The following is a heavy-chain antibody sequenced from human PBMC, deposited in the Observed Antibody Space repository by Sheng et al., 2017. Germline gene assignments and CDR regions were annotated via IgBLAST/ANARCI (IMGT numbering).Heavy chain of an antibody. CDR3: ARGRGWYLVWTMKFDY. CDR2: VNHSGST. V-gene: IGHV4-34*01. J-gene: IGHJ4*02. Sequence: QVQLQQWGAGLLKPSETLSLTCAVYGGSFSGYYWSWIRQPPREGAWSGLGKVNHSGSTNYNPSLKSRVTISVDTSKNQFSPKLSSVTAADTAVYYCARGRGWYLVWTMKFDYWGQGTLVTVSS. D-gene: IGHD6-19*01. CDR1: GGSFSGYY.